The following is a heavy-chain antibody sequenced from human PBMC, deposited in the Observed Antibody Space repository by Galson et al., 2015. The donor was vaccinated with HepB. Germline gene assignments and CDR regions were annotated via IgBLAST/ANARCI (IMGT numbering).Heavy chain of an antibody. CDR2: ISGSGGST. V-gene: IGHV3-23*01. CDR1: GFTFSSYG. D-gene: IGHD1-7*01. CDR3: AKVETGTTYSYYYYYYMDV. J-gene: IGHJ6*03. Sequence: SLRLSCAASGFTFSSYGMHWVRQAPGKGLEWVSAISGSGGSTYYADSVKGRFTISRDNSKNTLYLQMDSLRAEDTAVYYCAKVETGTTYSYYYYYYMDVWGKGTTVTVSS.